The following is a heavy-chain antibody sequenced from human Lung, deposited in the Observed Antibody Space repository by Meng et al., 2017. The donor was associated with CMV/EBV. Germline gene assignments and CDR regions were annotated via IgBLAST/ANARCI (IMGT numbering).Heavy chain of an antibody. V-gene: IGHV3-72*01. Sequence: SCAASGFTFSDHYMDWVRQAPGKGLEWVGRSRNKANSYTTDYAASVKGRFTISRDDSKNSLHLQMNSLKTEDTAVYYCASIAKYSSSWHNWGQGTRVTVSS. CDR1: GFTFSDHY. CDR3: ASIAKYSSSWHN. CDR2: SRNKANSYTT. J-gene: IGHJ4*02. D-gene: IGHD6-13*01.